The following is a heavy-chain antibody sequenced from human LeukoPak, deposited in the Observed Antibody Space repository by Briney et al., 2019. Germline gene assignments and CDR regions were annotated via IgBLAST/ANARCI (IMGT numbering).Heavy chain of an antibody. J-gene: IGHJ4*02. CDR3: ARNRAGSYFIY. Sequence: GASVKVSCKASGYTFTDYYIHWVRQAPGQGLEWMGWINPNSGGTNYAQNFQGRVTMTRDTSISTAYMELRSLTSDDTAVYFCARNRAGSYFIYWGQGTLVTVSS. CDR2: INPNSGGT. CDR1: GYTFTDYY. V-gene: IGHV1-2*02. D-gene: IGHD1-26*01.